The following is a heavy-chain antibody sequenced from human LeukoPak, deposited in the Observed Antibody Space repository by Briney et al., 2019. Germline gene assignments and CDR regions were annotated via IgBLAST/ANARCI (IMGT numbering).Heavy chain of an antibody. Sequence: SVKVSCKASGYTFTDYYMHWVRQAPGQGLEWMGRIIPIFGTANYAQKFQGRVTITTDESTSTAYMELSSLRSEDTAVYYCATELRGWGQGTLVTVSS. J-gene: IGHJ4*02. CDR2: IIPIFGTA. V-gene: IGHV1-69*05. CDR1: GYTFTDYY. CDR3: ATELRG.